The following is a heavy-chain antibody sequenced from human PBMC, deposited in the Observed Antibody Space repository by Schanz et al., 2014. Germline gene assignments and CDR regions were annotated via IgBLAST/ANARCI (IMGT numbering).Heavy chain of an antibody. J-gene: IGHJ4*02. D-gene: IGHD6-13*01. CDR3: ARDGVDAAAGGNY. CDR1: GYTFTSYD. Sequence: QLQLVQSGAEVKKPGASVKVSCTASGYTFTSYDINWVRQATGQGLEWMGWMNPNSGNTGYAQKFQGRVTMTRDTSTSTVYMELSSLRSEDTAVYYCARDGVDAAAGGNYWGQGTLVTVSS. CDR2: MNPNSGNT. V-gene: IGHV1-8*01.